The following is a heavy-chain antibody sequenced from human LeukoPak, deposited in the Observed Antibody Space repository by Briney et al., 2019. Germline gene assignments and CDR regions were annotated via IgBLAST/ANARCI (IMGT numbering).Heavy chain of an antibody. CDR3: AKVGSGSYYSYDY. J-gene: IGHJ4*02. Sequence: PGGSLRLSCAASGFTFRNYGMHWVRQAPGKGLEWVAFIRYDGGNENYADSVKGRFTTSRDNSKNTLYLQMNSLRAEDTAVYYCAKVGSGSYYSYDYWGQGTLVTVSS. CDR2: IRYDGGNE. CDR1: GFTFRNYG. V-gene: IGHV3-30*02. D-gene: IGHD3-10*01.